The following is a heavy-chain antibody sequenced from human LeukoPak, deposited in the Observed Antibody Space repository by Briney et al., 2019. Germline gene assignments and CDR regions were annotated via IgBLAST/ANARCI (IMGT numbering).Heavy chain of an antibody. CDR3: ARGIAVAGTWFDP. V-gene: IGHV1-8*01. J-gene: IGHJ5*02. D-gene: IGHD6-19*01. CDR1: GYTFTSYD. Sequence: GASVKVSCKASGYTFTSYDINWVRQATGQGLEWMGWMNPNSGNTGYAQKFQGRVTMTRNTSISTACMELSSLRSEDTAVYYCARGIAVAGTWFDPWGQGTLVTVSS. CDR2: MNPNSGNT.